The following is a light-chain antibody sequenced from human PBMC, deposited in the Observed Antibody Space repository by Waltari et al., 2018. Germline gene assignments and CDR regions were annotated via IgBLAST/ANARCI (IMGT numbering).Light chain of an antibody. Sequence: NFMLTQPHSVSASPGKTVTISCTGSSGSIASTYVQGYQQRPGSAPTTVIYEDKEIPSVVPHRFSGSIDSSSNSASLTISGLKTEDEADYYCQTYGSGNWVFGGGTKLTVL. CDR2: EDK. V-gene: IGLV6-57*02. J-gene: IGLJ3*02. CDR3: QTYGSGNWV. CDR1: SGSIASTY.